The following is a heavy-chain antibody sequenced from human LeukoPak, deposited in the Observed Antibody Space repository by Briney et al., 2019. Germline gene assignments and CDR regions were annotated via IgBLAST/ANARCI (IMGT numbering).Heavy chain of an antibody. V-gene: IGHV3-21*01. CDR1: GFTFSDYS. CDR2: ITPSSTYI. Sequence: GGSLRLSCAASGFTFSDYSMTWVRQAPGKGLEWVSSITPSSTYIYYADSVKVRFTISRDNAENSLYLQMNSLRAEDTAVYYCAREHSGYDFPGRDYYYMDVWGKGTTVTVSS. J-gene: IGHJ6*03. CDR3: AREHSGYDFPGRDYYYMDV. D-gene: IGHD5-12*01.